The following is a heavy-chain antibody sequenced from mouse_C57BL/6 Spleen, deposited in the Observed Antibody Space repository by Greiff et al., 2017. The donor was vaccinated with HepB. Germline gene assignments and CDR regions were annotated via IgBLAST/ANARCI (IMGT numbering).Heavy chain of an antibody. V-gene: IGHV5-16*01. CDR1: GFTFSDYY. Sequence: EVKLVESEGGLVQPGSSMKLSCTASGFTFSDYYMAWVRQVPEKGLEWVANINYDGSSTYYLDSLKSRFIISRDNAKNILYLQMSSLKSEDTATYYCAREGDPYYFDYWGQGTTLTVSS. CDR3: AREGDPYYFDY. J-gene: IGHJ2*01. CDR2: INYDGSST.